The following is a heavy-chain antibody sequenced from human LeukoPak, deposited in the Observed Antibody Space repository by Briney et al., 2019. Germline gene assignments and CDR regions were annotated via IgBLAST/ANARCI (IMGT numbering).Heavy chain of an antibody. CDR1: GFTFNNYA. D-gene: IGHD3-22*01. CDR3: AKRSATSSGYFDF. J-gene: IGHJ4*02. CDR2: ITGSGAYT. V-gene: IGHV3-23*01. Sequence: QPGGSLRLSCTASGFTFNNYAMTWVRQAPGKGLEWVPAITGSGAYTNYADSVKGRFTISRDNSKNTIFLQMNSLRAEDTAIYYCAKRSATSSGYFDFWGRGTLVTVSS.